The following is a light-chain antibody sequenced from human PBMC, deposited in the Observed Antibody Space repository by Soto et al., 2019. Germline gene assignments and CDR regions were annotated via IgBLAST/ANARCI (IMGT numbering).Light chain of an antibody. CDR1: KNDIGFANY. V-gene: IGLV2-8*01. CDR2: EVF. Sequence: QSPLTQPPSASGSPGQAVTITCSGTKNDIGFANYVSWYQQHPDEAPKLLIYEVFKRPSGIPARFSASKSGNTASLIVSGLQPEDEADYFCSSFADGFNVVFGGGTKVTVL. J-gene: IGLJ2*01. CDR3: SSFADGFNVV.